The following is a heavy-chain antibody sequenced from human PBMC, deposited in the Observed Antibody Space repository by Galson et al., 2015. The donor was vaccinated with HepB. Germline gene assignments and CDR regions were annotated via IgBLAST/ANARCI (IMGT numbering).Heavy chain of an antibody. CDR3: ARGGPLGTYYFDY. V-gene: IGHV3-74*01. D-gene: IGHD3/OR15-3a*01. CDR1: GFTFSTSW. CDR2: INGDGSST. Sequence: SLRLSCAASGFTFSTSWVHWARQAPGKGLVWVLRINGDGSSTSYADSVKGRFTISRDNAKNTLYLQMNSLRVEDTAVYYCARGGPLGTYYFDYWGQGILVTVSS. J-gene: IGHJ4*02.